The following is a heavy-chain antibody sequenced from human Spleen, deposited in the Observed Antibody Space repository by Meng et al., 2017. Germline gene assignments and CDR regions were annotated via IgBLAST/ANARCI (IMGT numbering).Heavy chain of an antibody. CDR2: IGHSGFT. V-gene: IGHV4-39*01. CDR1: GGSISTSGYY. CDR3: VRSSAWVRTGFDP. Sequence: QPQLQESGPGLVKPSEALSLTCSVSGGSISTSGYYWGWFRQPPGKGLEWIGSIGHSGFTYYTPSVKSRVTVSIDTSKSQFSLKLTSVTAADTAVYFCVRSSAWVRTGFDPWGQGTLVTVSS. J-gene: IGHJ5*02. D-gene: IGHD3-22*01.